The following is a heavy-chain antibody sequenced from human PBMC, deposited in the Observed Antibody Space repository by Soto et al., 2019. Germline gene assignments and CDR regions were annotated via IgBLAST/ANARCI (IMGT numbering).Heavy chain of an antibody. CDR3: ARLDYCSSTSCYGRYYFDY. CDR2: IYYSGST. CDR1: GGSISSYY. V-gene: IGHV4-59*08. D-gene: IGHD2-2*01. Sequence: SETLSLTCTVSGGSISSYYWSWIRQPPGKGLEWIGYIYYSGSTNYNPSLKSRVTISVDTSKSQFSLKLSSVTAADTAVYYCARLDYCSSTSCYGRYYFDYWGQGTLVTVSS. J-gene: IGHJ4*02.